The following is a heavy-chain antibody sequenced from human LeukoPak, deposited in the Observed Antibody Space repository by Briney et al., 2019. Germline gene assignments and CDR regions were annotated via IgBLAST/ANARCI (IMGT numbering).Heavy chain of an antibody. Sequence: PSETLSLTCVVSGGSISSGGFSWSWIRQPPGKGLEWIGYIYHSGSTYYNPSLKSRVTISIDKSKNQFSLKLGSVTAADTAVYYCARGDYGDWGIDPWGQGTLVIVSS. D-gene: IGHD4-17*01. J-gene: IGHJ5*02. CDR2: IYHSGST. CDR3: ARGDYGDWGIDP. CDR1: GGSISSGGFS. V-gene: IGHV4-30-2*01.